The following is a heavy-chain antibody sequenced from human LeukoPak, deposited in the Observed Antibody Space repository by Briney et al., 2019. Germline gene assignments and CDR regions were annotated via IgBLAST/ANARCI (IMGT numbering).Heavy chain of an antibody. D-gene: IGHD6-19*01. Sequence: PSETLSLTCTVSGGSISSYYWSWIRQPAGKGLEWIGRTYTSGSTNYNPSLKSRVTMSVDTSKNQFSLKLSSVTAADTAVYYCARDSYSSGWFGAFDIWGQGTMVTVPS. J-gene: IGHJ3*02. V-gene: IGHV4-4*07. CDR2: TYTSGST. CDR3: ARDSYSSGWFGAFDI. CDR1: GGSISSYY.